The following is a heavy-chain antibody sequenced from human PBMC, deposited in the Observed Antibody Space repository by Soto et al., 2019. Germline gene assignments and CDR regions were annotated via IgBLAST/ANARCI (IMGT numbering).Heavy chain of an antibody. CDR2: ISAYNGNT. CDR3: ARAPIVVVTATTPGPLDY. CDR1: GYTFTSYG. Sequence: ASVKVSCKASGYTFTSYGISWVRQAPGQGLEWMGWISAYNGNTNYAQKLQGRVTMATDTSTSTAYMELRSLRSDDTAVYYCARAPIVVVTATTPGPLDYWGQGTLVTVSS. D-gene: IGHD2-21*02. J-gene: IGHJ4*02. V-gene: IGHV1-18*01.